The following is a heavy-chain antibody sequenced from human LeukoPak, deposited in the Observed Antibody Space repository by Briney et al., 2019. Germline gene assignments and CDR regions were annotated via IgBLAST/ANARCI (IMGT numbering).Heavy chain of an antibody. CDR3: ARVRYCGGDCGGYYDYYMDV. CDR1: GGSISSYY. CDR2: IYYSGST. J-gene: IGHJ6*03. D-gene: IGHD2-21*01. V-gene: IGHV4-59*01. Sequence: SETLSLTCTVSGGSISSYYWSWIRQPPGKGLEWIGYIYYSGSTNYNPSLKSRVTISVDTSKNQFSLKLSSVTAADTAVYYCARVRYCGGDCGGYYDYYMDVWGKGTTVTVSS.